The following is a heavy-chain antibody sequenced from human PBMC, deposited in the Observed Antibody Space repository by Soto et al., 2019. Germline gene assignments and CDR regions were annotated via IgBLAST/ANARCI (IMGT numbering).Heavy chain of an antibody. CDR2: ISYDGSNK. D-gene: IGHD3-22*01. CDR1: GFTFSSYA. J-gene: IGHJ3*02. CDR3: ARDNSLYITMIVVVTMGAFDI. Sequence: PGGSLRLSCAASGFTFSSYAMHWVRQAPGKGLEWVAVISYDGSNKYYADSVKGRFTISRDNSKNTLYLQMNSLRAEDTAVYYCARDNSLYITMIVVVTMGAFDIWGQGTMVTVSS. V-gene: IGHV3-30-3*01.